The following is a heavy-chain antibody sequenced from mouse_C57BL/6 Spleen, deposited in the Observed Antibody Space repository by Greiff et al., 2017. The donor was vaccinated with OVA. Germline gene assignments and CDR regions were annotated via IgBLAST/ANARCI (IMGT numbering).Heavy chain of an antibody. CDR1: GFTFSSYA. CDR3: ARDWDGTPFAY. J-gene: IGHJ3*01. D-gene: IGHD4-1*01. V-gene: IGHV5-4*01. Sequence: EVQVVESGGGLVKPGGSLKLSCAASGFTFSSYAMSWVRQTPEKRLEWVATISDGGSYTYYPDNVKGRFTISRDNAKNNLYLQMSHLKSEDTAMYYCARDWDGTPFAYWGQGTLVTVSA. CDR2: ISDGGSYT.